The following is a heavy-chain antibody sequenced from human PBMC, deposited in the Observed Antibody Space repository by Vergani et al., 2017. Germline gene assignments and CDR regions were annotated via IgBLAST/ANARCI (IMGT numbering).Heavy chain of an antibody. J-gene: IGHJ2*01. D-gene: IGHD4-23*01. CDR2: IYYSGRT. Sequence: QVQLQESGPGLVKPSQTLSLTCTVSGGPISSGDYYWSWIRQPPGKGLEWIGYIYYSGRTYYNPSLKSRVTISVDTSKNQFSLKLSSVTAADPAVYYCARADYGGNRYWYFDLWGRGTLVTVSS. CDR1: GGPISSGDYY. V-gene: IGHV4-30-4*01. CDR3: ARADYGGNRYWYFDL.